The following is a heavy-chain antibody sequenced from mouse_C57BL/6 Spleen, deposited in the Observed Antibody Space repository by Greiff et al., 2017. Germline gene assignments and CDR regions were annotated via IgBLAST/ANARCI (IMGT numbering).Heavy chain of an antibody. D-gene: IGHD1-1*01. CDR1: GFSLTSYA. J-gene: IGHJ1*03. V-gene: IGHV2-9-1*01. CDR2: IWTGGGT. CDR3: ASITTVERYFDV. Sequence: VKLVESGPGLVAPSQSLSITCTASGFSLTSYAISWVRQPPGKGLEWLGVIWTGGGTNYNSALKSRLSISKDNSKSKVFLKMNSLQTDDTARYYCASITTVERYFDVWGTGTTVTVSS.